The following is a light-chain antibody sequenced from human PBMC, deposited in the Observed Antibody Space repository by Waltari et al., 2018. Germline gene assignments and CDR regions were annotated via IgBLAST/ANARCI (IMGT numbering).Light chain of an antibody. CDR3: QQYGTSPPT. J-gene: IGKJ1*01. V-gene: IGKV3-20*01. Sequence: EIVLTQSPGTLSLSPGERATLSCRAGQSVTGNYVAWYRQKPGQAPRLLIYGGSDRATGVPDRFSGSGFGTHFTLTIQRVEPEDFAVFYCQQYGTSPPTFGQGTRIEIK. CDR2: GGS. CDR1: QSVTGNY.